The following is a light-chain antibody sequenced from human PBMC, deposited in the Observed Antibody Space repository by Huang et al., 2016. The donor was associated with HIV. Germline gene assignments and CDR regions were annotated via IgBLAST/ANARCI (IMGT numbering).Light chain of an antibody. J-gene: IGKJ1*01. CDR1: QSVNSN. CDR3: QQYNNWPRT. V-gene: IGKV3-15*01. CDR2: GAT. Sequence: EIVMTQSPATVSVSPGERATLSCRAGQSVNSNLAWYQQKRGQAPRLLIYGATSRATGIPVRCSGSGSGTEFTLTISSLQSEDFAVYYCQQYNNWPRTFGQGTKVDIK.